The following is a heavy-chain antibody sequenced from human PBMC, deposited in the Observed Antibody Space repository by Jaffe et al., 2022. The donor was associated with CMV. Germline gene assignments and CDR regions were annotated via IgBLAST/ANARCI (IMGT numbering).Heavy chain of an antibody. CDR3: AVTMVRGVTARGGWFDP. CDR2: IYYSGST. D-gene: IGHD3-10*01. J-gene: IGHJ5*02. Sequence: QVQLQESGPGLVKPSETLSLTCTVSGGSISSYYWSWIRQPPGKGLEWIGYIYYSGSTNYNPSLKSRVTISVDTSKNQFSLKLSSVTAADTAVYYCAVTMVRGVTARGGWFDPWGQGTLVTVSS. V-gene: IGHV4-59*08. CDR1: GGSISSYY.